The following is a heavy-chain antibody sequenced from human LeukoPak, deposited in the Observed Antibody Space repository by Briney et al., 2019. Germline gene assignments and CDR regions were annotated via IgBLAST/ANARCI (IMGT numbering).Heavy chain of an antibody. Sequence: GASVKVSCKASGYTFTDYFMHWWRQAPGQGLEWMGWINPNSGGTNYAQRFQGRVTMTRDTSISTVYMELSRLTAYDTAAYYCARGDGSGRYCIEYWGQGTLVAVAS. V-gene: IGHV1-2*02. D-gene: IGHD3-10*01. CDR3: ARGDGSGRYCIEY. CDR2: INPNSGGT. J-gene: IGHJ4*02. CDR1: GYTFTDYF.